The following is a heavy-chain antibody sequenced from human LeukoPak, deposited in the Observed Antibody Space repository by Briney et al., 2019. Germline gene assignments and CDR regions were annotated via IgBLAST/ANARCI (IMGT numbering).Heavy chain of an antibody. CDR2: INHSGST. D-gene: IGHD4-17*01. Sequence: SETLSLTCAVYGGSFSGYYWSWIRQPPGKGLEWIGEINHSGSTNYNPSLKSRVTISVDTSKNQFSLKLSSVTAADTAVYYCARSKTTVYYYYMDVWGKGTTVTISS. CDR1: GGSFSGYY. CDR3: ARSKTTVYYYYMDV. J-gene: IGHJ6*03. V-gene: IGHV4-34*01.